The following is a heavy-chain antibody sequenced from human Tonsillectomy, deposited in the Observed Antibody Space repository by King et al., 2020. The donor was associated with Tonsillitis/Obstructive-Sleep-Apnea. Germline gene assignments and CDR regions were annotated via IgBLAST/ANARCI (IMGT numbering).Heavy chain of an antibody. CDR1: GGSFSGYY. V-gene: IGHV4-34*01. J-gene: IGHJ4*02. CDR3: ARGGLCSGGSRLFDY. CDR2: INHSGST. Sequence: VQLQQWGAGLLKPSETLSLTCAVYGGSFSGYYWSWIRQPPGKGLEWIGEINHSGSTNYNPSLKSRVTISVDTSKNQFSLKLSSVTAADTAVYYCARGGLCSGGSRLFDYRGQGTLVTVSS. D-gene: IGHD2-15*01.